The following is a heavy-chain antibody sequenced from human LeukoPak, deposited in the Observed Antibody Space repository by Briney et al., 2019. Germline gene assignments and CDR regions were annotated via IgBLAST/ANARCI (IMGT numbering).Heavy chain of an antibody. J-gene: IGHJ3*02. CDR1: GYNFTRYW. V-gene: IGHV5-51*01. D-gene: IGHD5-12*01. CDR2: IFAGDSDT. CDR3: ARSGGYTDAFQI. Sequence: GESLKISCQASGYNFTRYWIGWVRQVPGKGLERMGIIFAGDSDTKYSPSFQGQVTMSADQSISTAYLQWSSLKASDTATYYCARSGGYTDAFQIWGQGTMVTVSS.